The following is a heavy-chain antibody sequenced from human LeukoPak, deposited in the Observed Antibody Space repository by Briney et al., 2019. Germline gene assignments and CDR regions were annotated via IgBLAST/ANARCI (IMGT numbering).Heavy chain of an antibody. D-gene: IGHD2-2*01. CDR1: GFTFSSYA. CDR3: AKGPLAVVVPAASYFDY. CDR2: ISGSGGST. Sequence: GGSLRLSCAASGFTFSSYAMSWVRQAPGKGLEWVSAISGSGGSTYYADSVKGRFTISRDNSKNTLYLQMNSLRAEDTAVYYCAKGPLAVVVPAASYFDYWGQGTLVTVSS. V-gene: IGHV3-23*01. J-gene: IGHJ4*02.